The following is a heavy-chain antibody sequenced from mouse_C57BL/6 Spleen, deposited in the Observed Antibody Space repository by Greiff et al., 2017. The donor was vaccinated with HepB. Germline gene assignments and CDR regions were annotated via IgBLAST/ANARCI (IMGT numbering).Heavy chain of an antibody. J-gene: IGHJ4*01. CDR3: AREGGNYGNYYAMDY. D-gene: IGHD2-1*01. Sequence: VQLKESGPGLVKPSQSLSLTCSVTGYSITSGYYWNWIRQFPGNKLEWMGYISYDGSNNYNPSLKNRISITRDTSKNQFFLKLNSVTTEDTATYYCAREGGNYGNYYAMDYWGQGTSVTVSS. V-gene: IGHV3-6*01. CDR2: ISYDGSN. CDR1: GYSITSGYY.